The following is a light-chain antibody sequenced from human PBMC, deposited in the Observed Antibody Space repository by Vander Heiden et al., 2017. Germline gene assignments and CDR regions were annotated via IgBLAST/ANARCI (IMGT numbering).Light chain of an antibody. V-gene: IGKV1-39*01. Sequence: DIQMTQSPSSLSAPLADRVTITCRASQSISSYLNWYQQKPGKAPKLLIYGASSLESGVPARFSGSGSGTDFTLTISSLQPEDFATYYCQQSNSSPLTFGGGTKVEIK. J-gene: IGKJ4*01. CDR3: QQSNSSPLT. CDR1: QSISSY. CDR2: GAS.